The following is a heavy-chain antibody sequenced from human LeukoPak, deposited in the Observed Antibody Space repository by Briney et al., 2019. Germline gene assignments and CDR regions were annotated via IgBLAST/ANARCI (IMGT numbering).Heavy chain of an antibody. J-gene: IGHJ4*02. Sequence: SETLSLTCTVSGGSISSYYWSWIRQPAGKGLEWIGRIYTSGSTNPNPSLKSRVTISVDPSKNQFSLNLNSVTAADTAVYFCARGSSGWPKLDFVDFWGQGTLVTVSS. V-gene: IGHV4-4*07. CDR2: IYTSGST. D-gene: IGHD6-19*01. CDR1: GGSISSYY. CDR3: ARGSSGWPKLDFVDF.